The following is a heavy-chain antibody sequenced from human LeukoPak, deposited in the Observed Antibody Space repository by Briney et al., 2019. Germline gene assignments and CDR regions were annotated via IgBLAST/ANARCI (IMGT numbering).Heavy chain of an antibody. D-gene: IGHD3-22*01. V-gene: IGHV3-15*07. Sequence: GGSMRLSCAASGFTFSNAWMNWVRQAPGKGLEWVGRIKSKTDGGTTDYAAPVKGRFTISRDDSKNTLYLQMNSLKTEDTAVYYCSTTYYYDSSEGYWGQGTLVTVSS. CDR1: GFTFSNAW. CDR2: IKSKTDGGTT. CDR3: STTYYYDSSEGY. J-gene: IGHJ4*02.